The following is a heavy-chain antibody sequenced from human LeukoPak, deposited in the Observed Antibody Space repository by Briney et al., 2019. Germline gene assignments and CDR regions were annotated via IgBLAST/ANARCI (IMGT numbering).Heavy chain of an antibody. J-gene: IGHJ6*03. CDR3: ARDAAAMDVYYYYYMDV. V-gene: IGHV3-48*03. Sequence: PGGSLRLSCVASGFTFSSYELNWVRQAPGKGLEWVSYISSSSSTIYYADSVKGRFTISRDNAKNSLYLQMNSLRAEDTAVYYCARDAAAMDVYYYYYMDVWGKGTTVTVSS. CDR2: ISSSSSTI. D-gene: IGHD5-18*01. CDR1: GFTFSSYE.